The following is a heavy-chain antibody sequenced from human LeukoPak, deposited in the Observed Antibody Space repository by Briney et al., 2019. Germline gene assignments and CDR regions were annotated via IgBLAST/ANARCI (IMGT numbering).Heavy chain of an antibody. CDR3: ARPGGDILTGYSGWFDP. J-gene: IGHJ5*02. V-gene: IGHV4-34*01. CDR2: INHSGST. CDR1: GGSFSGYY. D-gene: IGHD3-9*01. Sequence: SETLSLTCAVYGGSFSGYYWSWIRQPPGKGLEWIGEINHSGSTYYNPSLKSRVTISVDTSKNQFSLKLSSVTAADTAVYYCARPGGDILTGYSGWFDPWGQGTLVTVSS.